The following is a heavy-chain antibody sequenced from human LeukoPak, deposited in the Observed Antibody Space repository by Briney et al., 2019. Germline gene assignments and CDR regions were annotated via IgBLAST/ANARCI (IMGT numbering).Heavy chain of an antibody. CDR3: ARGSSRTSSGC. Sequence: GGSLRLSCAASGFTISNNYMSWVRQAPGKGLEWVSVIFSGGDTYYADSVKGRFTISRDNSKNTLYLQMNSLRAEDTAVYYCARGSSRTSSGCWGQGTLLTVSS. J-gene: IGHJ4*02. D-gene: IGHD6-6*01. CDR1: GFTISNNY. V-gene: IGHV3-53*01. CDR2: IFSGGDT.